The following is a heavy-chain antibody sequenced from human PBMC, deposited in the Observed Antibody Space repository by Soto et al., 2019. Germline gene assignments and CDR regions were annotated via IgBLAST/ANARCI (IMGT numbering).Heavy chain of an antibody. CDR3: TIEQWLADYYYYGMDV. CDR2: IKSKTDGGTT. Sequence: PGGSLRLSCAASGFTFSNAWMNWVRQAPGKGLGWVGRIKSKTDGGTTDYAAPVKGRFTISRDDSKNTLYLQMNSLKTEDTAVYYCTIEQWLADYYYYGMDVWGQGTTVTVSS. D-gene: IGHD6-19*01. V-gene: IGHV3-15*07. CDR1: GFTFSNAW. J-gene: IGHJ6*02.